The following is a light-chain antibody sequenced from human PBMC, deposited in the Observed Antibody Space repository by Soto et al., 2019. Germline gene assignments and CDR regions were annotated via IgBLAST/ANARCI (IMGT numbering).Light chain of an antibody. Sequence: IVLTQSPATLSLSPGDSATPSFRASQSVSSNLAWYQQKPGQAPRLLIYGASSRATGIPDRFSGSGSGADFTLTISRLEPEDFAVYYCQQYGSSWTFGQGTKVDIK. J-gene: IGKJ1*01. CDR3: QQYGSSWT. V-gene: IGKV3-20*01. CDR1: QSVSSN. CDR2: GAS.